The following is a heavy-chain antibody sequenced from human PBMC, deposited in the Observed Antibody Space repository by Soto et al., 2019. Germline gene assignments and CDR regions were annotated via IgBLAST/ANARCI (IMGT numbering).Heavy chain of an antibody. J-gene: IGHJ3*02. CDR3: ARDHHQSAIAPDAYDI. CDR2: INPSGGST. Sequence: GASVKVSCKASGYTFTSYYMHWVRQAPGQGLEWMGIINPSGGSTSYAQKFQGRVTMTRDTSTSTVYMELSSLRSEDTAVYYCARDHHQSAIAPDAYDIWGQGTMVTV. V-gene: IGHV1-46*01. CDR1: GYTFTSYY.